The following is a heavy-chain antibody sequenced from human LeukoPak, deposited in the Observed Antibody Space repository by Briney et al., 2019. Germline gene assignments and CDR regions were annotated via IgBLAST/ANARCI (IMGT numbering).Heavy chain of an antibody. Sequence: GASVKVSCKASGYTFTGQFIHWLRQAPGQGLEWMGWIDPPSGAPHHAQKFQDTITLTRDTSIATAYMEVHRLQTDDTAVYYCARSGFSTGFYLDFWGQGTPISVSS. D-gene: IGHD6-19*01. CDR2: IDPPSGAP. V-gene: IGHV1-2*02. J-gene: IGHJ4*02. CDR1: GYTFTGQF. CDR3: ARSGFSTGFYLDF.